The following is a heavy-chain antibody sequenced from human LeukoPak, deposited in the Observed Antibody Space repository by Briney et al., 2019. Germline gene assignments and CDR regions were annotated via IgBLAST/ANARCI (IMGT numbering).Heavy chain of an antibody. D-gene: IGHD6-13*01. CDR1: GFTFSTYG. J-gene: IGHJ4*02. CDR3: ARNRPKGYSSSWYEDY. CDR2: IYSGGST. Sequence: PGGSLRLSCAASGFTFSTYGMSWVRQAPGKGLEYVSVIYSGGSTYYIDSVKGRFTISRDNSKNTLYLQMNSLRAEDTAVYYCARNRPKGYSSSWYEDYWGQGTLVTVSS. V-gene: IGHV3-23*03.